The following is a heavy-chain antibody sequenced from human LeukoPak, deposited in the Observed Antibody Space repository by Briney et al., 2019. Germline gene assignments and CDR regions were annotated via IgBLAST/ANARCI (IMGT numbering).Heavy chain of an antibody. V-gene: IGHV4-59*01. CDR3: ARSELLWFGGVNSGFDY. CDR1: GGSISSYY. J-gene: IGHJ4*02. Sequence: SETLSLTCTVSGGSISSYYWSWIRQPPGKGLGWIGYVYYSGSTNYNPSLKSRVTISIDTSRTQFSLKLSSVTAADTAVYYCARSELLWFGGVNSGFDYWGQGTLVTVSS. CDR2: VYYSGST. D-gene: IGHD3-10*01.